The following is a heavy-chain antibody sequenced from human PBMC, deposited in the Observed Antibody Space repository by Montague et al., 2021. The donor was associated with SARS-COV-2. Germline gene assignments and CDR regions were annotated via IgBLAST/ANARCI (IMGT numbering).Heavy chain of an antibody. CDR2: INQSGST. Sequence: SETLSLTCAVYGGSVSDYYWSWIRQPPGKGLEWIGEINQSGSTNXNPSLKSRVTTSVDTSKNQFSLKLTSVTAADTAVYYCARGPRITMIVVVITDIWFDPWGQGTLVTVSS. D-gene: IGHD3-22*01. V-gene: IGHV4-34*01. CDR1: GGSVSDYY. J-gene: IGHJ5*02. CDR3: ARGPRITMIVVVITDIWFDP.